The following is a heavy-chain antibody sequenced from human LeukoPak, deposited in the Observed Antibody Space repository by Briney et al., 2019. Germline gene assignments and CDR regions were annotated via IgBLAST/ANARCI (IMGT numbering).Heavy chain of an antibody. CDR1: GFPFSSFA. J-gene: IGHJ6*03. V-gene: IGHV3-23*01. CDR2: ISGGGDNT. CDR3: AKFEGALLGNYYMDV. Sequence: GGSVRLSCAASGFPFSSFAMSWVRQAPGKGLEWVSSISGGGDNTYFADSVKGRFTISRDNSKNTLFLQMVSLRAEDTAVYYCAKFEGALLGNYYMDVWGKGTTVTVSS.